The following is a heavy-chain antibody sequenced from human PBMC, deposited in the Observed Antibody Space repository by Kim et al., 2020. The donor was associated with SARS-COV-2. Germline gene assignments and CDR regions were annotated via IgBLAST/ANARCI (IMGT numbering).Heavy chain of an antibody. CDR3: ARGVDYGDYDY. V-gene: IGHV4-59*09. J-gene: IGHJ4*02. Sequence: TNCNPSHTSRVTISVDTSKSQFSRKLSSVTAADTAVYYCARGVDYGDYDYWGQGTLVTVSS. CDR2: T. D-gene: IGHD4-17*01.